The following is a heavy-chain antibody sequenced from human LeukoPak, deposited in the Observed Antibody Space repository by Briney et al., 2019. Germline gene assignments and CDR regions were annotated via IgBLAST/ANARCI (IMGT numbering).Heavy chain of an antibody. J-gene: IGHJ3*02. D-gene: IGHD6-19*01. CDR3: AKAVRIAVAGTDAFDI. CDR1: GFTFSSYA. V-gene: IGHV3-23*01. Sequence: GGSLRLSCAASGFTFSSYAMSWVRQAPGKGLKWVSAISGSGGSTYYADSVKGRFTISRDNSKNTLYLQMNSLRAEDTAVYYCAKAVRIAVAGTDAFDIWGQGTMVTVSS. CDR2: ISGSGGST.